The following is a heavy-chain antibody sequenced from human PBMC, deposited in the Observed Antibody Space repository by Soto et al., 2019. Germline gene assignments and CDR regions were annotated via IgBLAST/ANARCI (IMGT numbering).Heavy chain of an antibody. CDR1: GYTFTGYY. Sequence: ASVKVSCKASGYTFTGYYMHWVRQAPGQGLEWMGWINPNSGGTNYARKFQGRVTMTRDESTSTAYMELSSLRSEDTAVYYCARHIVVVTATRYYYYGMDVWGQGTTVTVSS. CDR2: INPNSGGT. J-gene: IGHJ6*02. D-gene: IGHD2-21*02. CDR3: ARHIVVVTATRYYYYGMDV. V-gene: IGHV1-2*02.